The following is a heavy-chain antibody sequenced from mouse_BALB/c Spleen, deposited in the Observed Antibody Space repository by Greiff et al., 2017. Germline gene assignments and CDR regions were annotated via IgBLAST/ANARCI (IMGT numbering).Heavy chain of an antibody. Sequence: VQLQQSGAELVRPGTSVKISCKASGYTFTNYWLGWVKQRPGHGLEWIGDIYPGGGYTNYNEKFKGKATLTADTSSSTAYMQLSSLTSEDSAVYFCARDGYDGAWLAYWGQGTLVTVSA. CDR2: IYPGGGYT. V-gene: IGHV1-63*02. D-gene: IGHD2-2*01. CDR3: ARDGYDGAWLAY. CDR1: GYTFTNYW. J-gene: IGHJ3*01.